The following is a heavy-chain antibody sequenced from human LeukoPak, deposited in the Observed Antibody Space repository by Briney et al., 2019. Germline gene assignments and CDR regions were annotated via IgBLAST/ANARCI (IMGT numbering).Heavy chain of an antibody. CDR2: IYYTGST. Sequence: SETLSLTCTVSGGYISGHYWSWTRQPPGQGLEWIGYIYYTGSTNYNPSLMSRVTISADTSKIQFFLKVSSVTAADTALYYCARGPSYYYMDVWGKGTTVTVSS. J-gene: IGHJ6*03. V-gene: IGHV4-59*11. CDR1: GGYISGHY. CDR3: ARGPSYYYMDV.